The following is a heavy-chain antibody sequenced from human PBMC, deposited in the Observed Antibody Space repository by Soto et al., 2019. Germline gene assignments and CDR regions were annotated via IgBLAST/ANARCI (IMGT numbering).Heavy chain of an antibody. D-gene: IGHD5-12*01. CDR2: VHYSGST. J-gene: IGHJ3*02. Sequence: QLHLQESGPGLVKTSETLSLTCTVSGGSITSGSYHWGWIRQSPGKGLEWIGNVHYSGSTHYNPPHKSRATISIYTFKNQFSLKLSSVTAEDTAVYYCARPSRNGYSDGLDIWGQGTKVTV. CDR3: ARPSRNGYSDGLDI. V-gene: IGHV4-39*01. CDR1: GGSITSGSYH.